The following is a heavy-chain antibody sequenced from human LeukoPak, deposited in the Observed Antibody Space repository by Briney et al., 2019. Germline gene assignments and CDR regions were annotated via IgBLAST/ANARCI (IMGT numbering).Heavy chain of an antibody. CDR3: AKDLSSSWFEGLDN. CDR1: GFTLSTYG. V-gene: IGHV3-33*06. J-gene: IGHJ4*02. CDR2: IWNDGSNK. Sequence: GGSLRLSCAASGFTLSTYGMYWVRQAPGKGLEWVAVIWNDGSNKHYADSVKGRFTISRDNSKNTLDLQMNSLRAEDTAVYYCAKDLSSSWFEGLDNWGQGTLATVSS. D-gene: IGHD6-13*01.